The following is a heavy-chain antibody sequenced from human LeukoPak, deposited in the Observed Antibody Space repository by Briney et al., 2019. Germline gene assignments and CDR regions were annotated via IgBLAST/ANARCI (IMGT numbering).Heavy chain of an antibody. Sequence: GGSLRLSCAASGFTFSTYAMHWVRQAPGKGLESVSAISSNGGSTYYANSVKGRFTISRDNSKNTLYLQMGSLRAEDMAVYYCARGGAAAADAFDIWGQGTMVTVSS. J-gene: IGHJ3*02. CDR3: ARGGAAAADAFDI. V-gene: IGHV3-64*01. CDR1: GFTFSTYA. CDR2: ISSNGGST. D-gene: IGHD1-26*01.